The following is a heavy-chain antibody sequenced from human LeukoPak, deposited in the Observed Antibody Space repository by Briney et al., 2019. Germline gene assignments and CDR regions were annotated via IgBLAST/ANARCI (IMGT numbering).Heavy chain of an antibody. Sequence: GSSVKVSCKASGGTFSSCAISWVRQAPGQGLEWMGRIIPIFGIANYAQKFQGRVTITADKSTSTAYMELSSLRSEDTAVYYCARNYYDSSGYAYYFDYWGQGTLVTVSS. D-gene: IGHD3-22*01. CDR3: ARNYYDSSGYAYYFDY. V-gene: IGHV1-69*04. CDR1: GGTFSSCA. J-gene: IGHJ4*02. CDR2: IIPIFGIA.